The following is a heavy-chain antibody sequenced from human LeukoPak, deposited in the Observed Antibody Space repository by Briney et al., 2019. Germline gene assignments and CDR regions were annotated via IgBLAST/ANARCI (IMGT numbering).Heavy chain of an antibody. Sequence: SETLSLTCAVSGYSISSGYYWGWIRQPPGKGLERIGSIYHSGSTYYNPSLKSRVTISVDTSKNQFSLKLSSVTAADTAVYYCARPREWFSSSSGSLAWFDPWGQGTLVTVSS. CDR1: GYSISSGYY. J-gene: IGHJ5*02. CDR2: IYHSGST. D-gene: IGHD6-6*01. V-gene: IGHV4-38-2*01. CDR3: ARPREWFSSSSGSLAWFDP.